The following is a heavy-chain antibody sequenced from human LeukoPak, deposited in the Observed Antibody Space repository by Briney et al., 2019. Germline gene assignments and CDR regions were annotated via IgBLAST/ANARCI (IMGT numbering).Heavy chain of an antibody. CDR3: VRHLMTIFGVVIKPGPFDP. CDR2: VYYSGST. J-gene: IGHJ5*02. CDR1: GGSINNYF. V-gene: IGHV4-59*08. D-gene: IGHD3-3*01. Sequence: SETLSLTCTVSGGSINNYFWSWIRQPPGEGLEWFGYVYYSGSTRYSPSLKSRVTISLDTSKNQFSLKLSSVTAADTAVYFCVRHLMTIFGVVIKPGPFDPWGQGTLVTVSS.